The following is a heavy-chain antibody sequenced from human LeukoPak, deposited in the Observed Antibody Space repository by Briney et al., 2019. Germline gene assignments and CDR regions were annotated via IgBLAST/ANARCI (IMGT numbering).Heavy chain of an antibody. Sequence: PGGSLRLSCAASGFAFNDYAMHWVRQAPGKGLEWVSGIGWNSGSIGYADSVKGRFTISRDNSKNTLYLQMNSLRAEDTAVYYCASVYYYYYYYMDVWGKGTTVTISS. J-gene: IGHJ6*03. CDR1: GFAFNDYA. V-gene: IGHV3-9*01. D-gene: IGHD5/OR15-5a*01. CDR2: IGWNSGSI. CDR3: ASVYYYYYYYMDV.